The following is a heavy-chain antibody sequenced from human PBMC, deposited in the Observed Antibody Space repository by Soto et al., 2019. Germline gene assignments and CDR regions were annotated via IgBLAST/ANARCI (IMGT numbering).Heavy chain of an antibody. Sequence: QVQLVESGGGVVQPGRSLRLSCAASGFTFSSYAMHWVRQAPGKGLEWVAVISYDGSNKYYADSVKGRFTISRDNSKNMLYXQMNSRRAEDTAVYYCARDNTRYSSSWYPSGTFDYWGQGTLVTVSS. D-gene: IGHD6-13*01. J-gene: IGHJ4*02. CDR3: ARDNTRYSSSWYPSGTFDY. CDR2: ISYDGSNK. V-gene: IGHV3-30-3*01. CDR1: GFTFSSYA.